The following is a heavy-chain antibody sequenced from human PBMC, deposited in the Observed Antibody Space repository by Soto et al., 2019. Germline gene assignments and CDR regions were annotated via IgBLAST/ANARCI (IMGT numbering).Heavy chain of an antibody. D-gene: IGHD3-3*01. CDR1: GGSVSSGSYY. Sequence: QVQLQESGPGLVKPSETLSLACNVSGGSVSSGSYYWSWIRQPPGKGLEWIGYIYYSGSTNYNPSLKSRVTISVDTSKNQVSLKLRSVTAADTAVYYCARGGITIFGVFNWFDPWGQGTLVTVSS. CDR3: ARGGITIFGVFNWFDP. V-gene: IGHV4-61*01. J-gene: IGHJ5*02. CDR2: IYYSGST.